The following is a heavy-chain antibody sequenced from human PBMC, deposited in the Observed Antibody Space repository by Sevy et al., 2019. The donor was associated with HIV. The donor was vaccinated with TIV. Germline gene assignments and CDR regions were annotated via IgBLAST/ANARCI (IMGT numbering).Heavy chain of an antibody. CDR3: ASLESDLGELSLGGFRAFDI. Sequence: GESLKISCKGSGYSFTSYWIGWVRQMPGKGLEWMGIIYPGYSDTRYSPSFQGQVTISADKSISTAYLQWSSLKASDTDMYYCASLESDLGELSLGGFRAFDIWGQGTMVTVSS. CDR2: IYPGYSDT. CDR1: GYSFTSYW. J-gene: IGHJ3*02. V-gene: IGHV5-51*01. D-gene: IGHD3-16*02.